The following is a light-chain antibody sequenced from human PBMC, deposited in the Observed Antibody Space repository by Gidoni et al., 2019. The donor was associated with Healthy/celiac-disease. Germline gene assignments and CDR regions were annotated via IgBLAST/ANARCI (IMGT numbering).Light chain of an antibody. Sequence: DIALSQSPRTLSLSPGERATFSCRASQSVSGSYLAWYQQKPGQAPRLLIYGASSRATGIPDRFSGSGSGTDFTLTISRLEPEDFAVYYCQQYGSSPWTFGQGTKVEIK. CDR3: QQYGSSPWT. CDR2: GAS. V-gene: IGKV3-20*01. J-gene: IGKJ1*01. CDR1: QSVSGSY.